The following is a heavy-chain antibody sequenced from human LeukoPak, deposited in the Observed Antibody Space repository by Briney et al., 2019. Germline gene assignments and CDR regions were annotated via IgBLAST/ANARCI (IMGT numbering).Heavy chain of an antibody. CDR2: MNPSSGNT. D-gene: IGHD7-27*01. CDR1: GYTFTNYD. Sequence: ASVKVSCKASGYTFTNYDINWVRQATGQGLEWMAWMNPSSGNTGYAQKFQGRITLTRNTSISTAYMELSSLASADTAVYYCARGEKTKQPLGYWSQGTLVTVSS. V-gene: IGHV1-8*01. J-gene: IGHJ4*02. CDR3: ARGEKTKQPLGY.